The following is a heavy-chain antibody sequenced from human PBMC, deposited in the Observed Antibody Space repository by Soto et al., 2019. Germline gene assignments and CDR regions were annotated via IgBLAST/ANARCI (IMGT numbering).Heavy chain of an antibody. Sequence: ASVKVSCKASGYTVTSYDINWVRQATGEGLEWMGWMNPNSGNTGYARKFQGRVTMTRNTSISTAYMELSSLRSEDTAVYYCARAKTPVVTGAPSYYYYGMDVRGQGTTVTGSS. CDR1: GYTVTSYD. CDR2: MNPNSGNT. CDR3: ARAKTPVVTGAPSYYYYGMDV. V-gene: IGHV1-8*01. J-gene: IGHJ6*02. D-gene: IGHD2-15*01.